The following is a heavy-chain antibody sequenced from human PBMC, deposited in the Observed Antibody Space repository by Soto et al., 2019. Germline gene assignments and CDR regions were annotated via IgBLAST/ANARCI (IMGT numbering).Heavy chain of an antibody. CDR3: ARSRGSGGVEYNMDV. Sequence: EVQLVESGGGLVQPGGSLRLSCAASGFTFSSYWMHWVRQGPGEGLVWVSRIMSDGSGTTYADSVKGRFTISRDNDKNKLDLQMNSLRAEDTAVYHCARSRGSGGVEYNMDVWGQGTTVTVSS. J-gene: IGHJ6*02. D-gene: IGHD3-16*01. CDR1: GFTFSSYW. V-gene: IGHV3-74*01. CDR2: IMSDGSGT.